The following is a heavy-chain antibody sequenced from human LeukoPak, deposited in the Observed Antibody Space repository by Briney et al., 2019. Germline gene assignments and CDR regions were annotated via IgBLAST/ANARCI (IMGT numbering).Heavy chain of an antibody. V-gene: IGHV1-18*01. Sequence: GASVKVSCKASGYTFTTFGITWVRQAPGQGLEWMGWISAYNGDTNYAQKVQGRVTMTTDTSTRTAYMELRSLRSDDTAVYHCARDLFQFDYWGQGTLVTVSS. CDR2: ISAYNGDT. D-gene: IGHD2-21*01. CDR1: GYTFTTFG. CDR3: ARDLFQFDY. J-gene: IGHJ4*02.